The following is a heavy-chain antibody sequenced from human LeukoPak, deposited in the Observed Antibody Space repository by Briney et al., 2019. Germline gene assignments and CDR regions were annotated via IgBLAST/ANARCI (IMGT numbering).Heavy chain of an antibody. J-gene: IGHJ4*02. CDR3: SRGGSPFY. V-gene: IGHV3-74*01. D-gene: IGHD3-10*01. CDR1: GFTFSSYA. Sequence: GGSLRLSCAASGFTFSSYAMSWVRQAPGKGLVWVSRINSDGSRTNYADSVKGRFTISRDNGKNALYLQMNSLRADDTGVYYCSRGGSPFYWGQGTLVTVSS. CDR2: INSDGSRT.